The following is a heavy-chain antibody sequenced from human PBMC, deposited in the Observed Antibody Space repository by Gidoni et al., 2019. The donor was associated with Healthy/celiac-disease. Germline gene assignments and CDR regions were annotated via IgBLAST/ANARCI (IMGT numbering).Heavy chain of an antibody. D-gene: IGHD3-3*01. CDR2: INPSGGST. CDR1: GYTFTSYY. CDR3: ARARITIFGVVIITYYYGMDV. Sequence: QVQLVQSGAEVKKPGASVKVSCKASGYTFTSYYMHWVRQAPGQGLEWMGIINPSGGSTSYAQKFQGRVTMTRDTSTSTVYMELSSLRSEDTAVYYCARARITIFGVVIITYYYGMDVWGQGTTVTVSS. V-gene: IGHV1-46*01. J-gene: IGHJ6*02.